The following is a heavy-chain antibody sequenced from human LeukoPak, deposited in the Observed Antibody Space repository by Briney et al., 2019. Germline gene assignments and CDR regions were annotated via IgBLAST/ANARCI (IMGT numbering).Heavy chain of an antibody. CDR1: GYTFTSYA. CDR3: ATDSSGYYDNWFDP. J-gene: IGHJ5*02. V-gene: IGHV7-4-1*02. D-gene: IGHD3-22*01. CDR2: INTNTGNP. Sequence: ASVKVSCKASGYTFTSYAMNWVRQAPGQGLEWMGWINTNTGNPTYAQGFTGRFVFSVESSVSTAYLQISSLKAEDTAVYYCATDSSGYYDNWFDPRGQGTLVTVSS.